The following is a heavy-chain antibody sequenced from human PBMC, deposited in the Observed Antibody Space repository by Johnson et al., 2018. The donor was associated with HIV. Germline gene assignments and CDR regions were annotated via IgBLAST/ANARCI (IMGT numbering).Heavy chain of an antibody. V-gene: IGHV3-11*04. CDR2: ISGSDGAI. J-gene: IGHJ3*02. CDR3: ARSVNAGRPFDI. D-gene: IGHD2-8*01. CDR1: RFTFSDSY. Sequence: HVQLVESGGGVVQPGRSLRVSCAASRFTFSDSYMNWIRQAPGKGLEWVSYISGSDGAIWYADSVKGRFTVSRDNAKNSFYLQMNSLRAEDTAVYYCARSVNAGRPFDIWGQGTLVTVSS.